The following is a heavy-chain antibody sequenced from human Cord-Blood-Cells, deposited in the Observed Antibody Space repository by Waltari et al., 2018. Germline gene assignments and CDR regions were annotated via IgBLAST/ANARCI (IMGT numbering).Heavy chain of an antibody. J-gene: IGHJ4*02. CDR1: GGTFSSYA. CDR3: ARDQGGAYCGGDCYFAY. CDR2: VIPIFGTA. Sequence: QVQLVQSGAEVKKPGSSVKVSCKASGGTFSSYAISWVRQAPGQGLEWMGGVIPIFGTANYAQKCQGRVTITADESTSTACMELSSLRSEDTAVYYCARDQGGAYCGGDCYFAYWGQGTLVTVSS. D-gene: IGHD2-21*02. V-gene: IGHV1-69*01.